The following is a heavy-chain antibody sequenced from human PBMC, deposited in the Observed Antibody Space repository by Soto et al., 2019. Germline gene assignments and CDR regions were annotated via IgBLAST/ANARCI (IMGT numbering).Heavy chain of an antibody. CDR2: INHSGST. CDR1: GGSFSGYY. V-gene: IGHV4-34*01. Sequence: SETLSLTCAVYGGSFSGYYWSWIRQPPGKGLEWIGEINHSGSTNYNPSLKSRVTISVDTSKNQFSLKLSSVTAAGTAVYYCARGPLGSFDPWGQGTLVTVSS. CDR3: ARGPLGSFDP. D-gene: IGHD2-15*01. J-gene: IGHJ5*02.